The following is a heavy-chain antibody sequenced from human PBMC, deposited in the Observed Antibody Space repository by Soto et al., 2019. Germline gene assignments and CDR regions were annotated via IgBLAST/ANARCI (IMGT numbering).Heavy chain of an antibody. CDR3: ARTYCGGDCYTPFDY. J-gene: IGHJ4*02. Sequence: ESGGGVVQPGRSLRLSCAASGFTFSSYGMHWVRQAPGKGLEWVAVIWYDGSNKYYADSVKGRFTISRDNSKNTLYLQMNSLRAEDTAVYYCARTYCGGDCYTPFDYWGQGTLVTVSS. V-gene: IGHV3-33*01. CDR2: IWYDGSNK. CDR1: GFTFSSYG. D-gene: IGHD2-21*02.